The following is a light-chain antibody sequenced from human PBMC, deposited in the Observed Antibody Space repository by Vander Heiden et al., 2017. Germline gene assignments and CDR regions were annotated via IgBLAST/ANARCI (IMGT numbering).Light chain of an antibody. CDR2: KAS. CDR3: QQYNSYPLLYT. CDR1: QSISSW. J-gene: IGKJ2*01. V-gene: IGKV1-5*03. Sequence: DIQMTQSPSTLSASVGDRVTITCRASQSISSWLAWYQQKPGKAAKLLIYKASSLESGVPSRFSGSGSGTEFTLTISSLQPDDFATYYCQQYNSYPLLYTFGQGTKLEIK.